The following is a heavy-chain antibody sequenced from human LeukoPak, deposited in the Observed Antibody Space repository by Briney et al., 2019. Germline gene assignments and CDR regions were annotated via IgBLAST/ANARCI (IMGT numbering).Heavy chain of an antibody. CDR2: ISYDGSNK. J-gene: IGHJ5*02. CDR3: ARDRDCSSTSCSILLPHWFDP. V-gene: IGHV3-30-3*01. D-gene: IGHD2-2*01. CDR1: GFTFSSYA. Sequence: QPGRSLRLSCAASGFTFSSYAMHWVRQAPGKGLEWVAVISYDGSNKYYADSVKGRFTISRDNSKNTLYLQMNSLRAEDTAVYYCARDRDCSSTSCSILLPHWFDPWGQGTLVTVSS.